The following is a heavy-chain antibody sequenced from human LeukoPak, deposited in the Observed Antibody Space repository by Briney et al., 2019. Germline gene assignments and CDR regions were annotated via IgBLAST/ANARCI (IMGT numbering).Heavy chain of an antibody. D-gene: IGHD3-3*01. V-gene: IGHV4-59*01. CDR2: IYYSGST. J-gene: IGHJ5*02. CDR1: GGSISSYY. CDR3: ARDRAYYDFWSGYFRVSWFDP. Sequence: SETLSLTCTVSGGSISSYYWSWIRQPPGKGLEWTGYIYYSGSTNYNPSLKSRVTISVDTSKNQFSLKLSSVTAADTAVYYCARDRAYYDFWSGYFRVSWFDPWGQGTLVTVSS.